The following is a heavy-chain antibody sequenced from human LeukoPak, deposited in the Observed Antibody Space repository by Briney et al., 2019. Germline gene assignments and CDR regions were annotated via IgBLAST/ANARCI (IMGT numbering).Heavy chain of an antibody. Sequence: GGSLRLSCAASGFTFSSYAMRWVRQAPGKGLEWVSAIGSGSGGTTVYADSVKGRFTISRDNSKNTLYLQMNSLRAEDTAVYYCAKDLDSSGYYYPGYWGQGTLVTVSS. D-gene: IGHD3-22*01. V-gene: IGHV3-23*01. CDR2: IGSGSGGTT. CDR3: AKDLDSSGYYYPGY. CDR1: GFTFSSYA. J-gene: IGHJ4*02.